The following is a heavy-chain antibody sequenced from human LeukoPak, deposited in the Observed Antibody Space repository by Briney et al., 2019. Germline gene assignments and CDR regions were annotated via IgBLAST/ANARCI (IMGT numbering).Heavy chain of an antibody. Sequence: PGGSLRLSCAASGFTFSNAWMNWVRQAPGKGLEWVGRIKSKTDGGTTDYAAPVKGRFTISRDDSKNTLYLQMNSLKTEDTAVYYCAKGTLNLPVGATVNFDYWGQGTLVTVSS. V-gene: IGHV3-15*07. CDR2: IKSKTDGGTT. J-gene: IGHJ4*02. D-gene: IGHD1-26*01. CDR1: GFTFSNAW. CDR3: AKGTLNLPVGATVNFDY.